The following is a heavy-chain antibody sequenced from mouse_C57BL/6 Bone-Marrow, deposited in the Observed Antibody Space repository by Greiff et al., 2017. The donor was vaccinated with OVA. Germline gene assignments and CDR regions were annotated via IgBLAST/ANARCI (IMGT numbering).Heavy chain of an antibody. V-gene: IGHV5-4*01. Sequence: EVQGVESGGGLVKPGGSLKLSCAASGFTFSSYAMSWVRQTPEKRLEWVATISDGGSYTYYPDNVKGRFTISRDNAKNNLYLQMSHLKSEDTAMYYCARTGYDYDGGFAYWGQGTLVTVSA. CDR1: GFTFSSYA. CDR2: ISDGGSYT. D-gene: IGHD2-4*01. CDR3: ARTGYDYDGGFAY. J-gene: IGHJ3*01.